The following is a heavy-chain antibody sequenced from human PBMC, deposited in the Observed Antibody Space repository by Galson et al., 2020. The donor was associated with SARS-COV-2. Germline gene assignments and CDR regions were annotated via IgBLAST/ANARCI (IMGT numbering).Heavy chain of an antibody. CDR1: GITLSNAW. V-gene: IGHV3-15*01. Sequence: GESPEISCAASGITLSNAWMSWVRQAPRKGPEWVGRNNSKTDGGTPDHDAPGKGRLPISRDYSKNTLYLQMHSLKTEDTAVYYVTTDTTGLCVEQCLPALDYWGQGTLVTVSS. D-gene: IGHD6-19*01. CDR3: TTDTTGLCVEQCLPALDY. J-gene: IGHJ4*02. CDR2: NNSKTDGGTP.